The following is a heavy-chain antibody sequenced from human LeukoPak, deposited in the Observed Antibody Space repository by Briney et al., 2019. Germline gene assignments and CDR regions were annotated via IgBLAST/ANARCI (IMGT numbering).Heavy chain of an antibody. CDR2: INSNSGGT. Sequence: GASVKVSCKASGYTFTAQYMHWVRQAPGQGLEWMGRINSNSGGTNYAQKFQVRVALTRDTSINTVYMELSSLRSDDTAVYYCARAKSGDDSVSWFDSWGQGTLVTVSS. CDR3: ARAKSGDDSVSWFDS. J-gene: IGHJ5*01. V-gene: IGHV1-2*06. CDR1: GYTFTAQY. D-gene: IGHD3-22*01.